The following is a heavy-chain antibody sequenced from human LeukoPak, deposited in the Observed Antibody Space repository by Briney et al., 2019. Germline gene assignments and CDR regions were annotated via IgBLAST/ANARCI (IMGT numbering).Heavy chain of an antibody. Sequence: GGSLRLSYAASGFTFSSYSMNWVRQAPGKGLEWVSSISSSSSYIYYADSVKGRFTISRDNAKNSLYLQMNSLRAEDTAVYYCTRDSRGMWLRLIRYYYYYYMDVWGKGTTVTVSS. D-gene: IGHD5-12*01. CDR3: TRDSRGMWLRLIRYYYYYYMDV. CDR1: GFTFSSYS. J-gene: IGHJ6*03. CDR2: ISSSSSYI. V-gene: IGHV3-21*01.